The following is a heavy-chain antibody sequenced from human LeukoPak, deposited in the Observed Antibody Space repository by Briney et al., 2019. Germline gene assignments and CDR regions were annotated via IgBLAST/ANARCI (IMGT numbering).Heavy chain of an antibody. CDR1: GGSITSSSYY. D-gene: IGHD3-22*01. CDR2: IYYTGST. V-gene: IGHV4-39*01. Sequence: ASETLSLTCSVSGGSITSSSYYWGWIRQPPGKGLEWIGSIYYTGSTFYNPSLRSRVTISVDTSQNQFSLKLSSVTAADTASYYCASHYDSSAYLDYWGQGILVTVSS. CDR3: ASHYDSSAYLDY. J-gene: IGHJ4*02.